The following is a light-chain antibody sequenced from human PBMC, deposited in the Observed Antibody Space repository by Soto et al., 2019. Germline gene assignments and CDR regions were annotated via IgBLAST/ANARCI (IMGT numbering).Light chain of an antibody. CDR2: STN. V-gene: IGLV8-61*01. CDR3: VLYMGSGISV. CDR1: SGSVSTSYY. J-gene: IGLJ3*02. Sequence: QTVVTQEPSFSVSPGGTVTLTCGLSSGSVSTSYYPSWYQQTPGQAPRTLIYSTNTRSSGVPDRFSGSILGNKAALTITGAQADDESDYYCVLYMGSGISVFGGGTKRPS.